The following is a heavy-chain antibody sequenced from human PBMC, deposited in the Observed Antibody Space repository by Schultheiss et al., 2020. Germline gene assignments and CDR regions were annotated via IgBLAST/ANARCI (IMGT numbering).Heavy chain of an antibody. Sequence: SETLSLTCAVYGESFSDYYWSWIRQSPGKGLEWIGDINHRGTTSYNPSLKSRVTISGKTSKSQFSLKLASVTAADTATYYCARVPVNDFVWASYRRMDVWGKGTTVTVSS. D-gene: IGHD3-16*02. J-gene: IGHJ6*04. CDR2: INHRGTT. CDR3: ARVPVNDFVWASYRRMDV. V-gene: IGHV4-34*01. CDR1: GESFSDYY.